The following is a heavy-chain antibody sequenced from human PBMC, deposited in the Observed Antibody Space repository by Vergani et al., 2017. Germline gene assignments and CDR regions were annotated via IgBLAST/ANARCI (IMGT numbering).Heavy chain of an antibody. CDR2: IYYSGST. CDR3: ARETDSSGYYPAYYYYGMDV. V-gene: IGHV4-30-4*08. J-gene: IGHJ6*02. Sequence: QVQLQESGPGLVKPSQTLSLTCTVSGGSISSGDYYWSWIRQPPGKGLEWIGYIYYSGSTYYNPSLKSRVTISVDTSKNQFSLKLSSVTAADTAVYYCARETDSSGYYPAYYYYGMDVWGQGP. D-gene: IGHD3-22*01. CDR1: GGSISSGDYY.